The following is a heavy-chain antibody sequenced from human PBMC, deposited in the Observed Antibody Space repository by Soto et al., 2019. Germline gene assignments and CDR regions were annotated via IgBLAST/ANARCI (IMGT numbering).Heavy chain of an antibody. V-gene: IGHV1-69*13. CDR2: IIPIFGTA. CDR1: GGTFSSYT. D-gene: IGHD3-3*01. Sequence: GASVKVSCKASGGTFSSYTISWVRQAPGQGLEWMGGIIPIFGTANYAQKFQGRVTITADESTSTAYMELSSLRSEDTAVYYCARGPSGYRDDIFDYWGQGTLVTVSS. CDR3: ARGPSGYRDDIFDY. J-gene: IGHJ4*02.